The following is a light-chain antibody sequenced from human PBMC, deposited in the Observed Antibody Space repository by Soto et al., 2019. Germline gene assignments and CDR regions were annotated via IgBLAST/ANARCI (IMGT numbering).Light chain of an antibody. Sequence: QAVVTQEPSLTVSPGGTVTLTCGSSTGAVTSGHYPYWFQQKPCQAPRTLIYDTSNKHSWTPARFSGSLLGGKPALTLSGAQPEDEAEYYCSLSYSGAVVFGGGTKLTVL. CDR1: TGAVTSGHY. V-gene: IGLV7-46*01. J-gene: IGLJ2*01. CDR3: SLSYSGAVV. CDR2: DTS.